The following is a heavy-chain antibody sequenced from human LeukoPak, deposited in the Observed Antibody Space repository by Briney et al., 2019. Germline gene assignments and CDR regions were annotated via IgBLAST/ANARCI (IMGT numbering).Heavy chain of an antibody. Sequence: GGSLRLSCTASGFTFSTYAMSWVRQAPGEGLEWVSGISGSGGSAYYTDSVKGRFTISRDNSKNTLHLQMSSLRAEDTALYYCVKDRCDRTTCPEVWGQGTLVTVSS. J-gene: IGHJ4*02. D-gene: IGHD2-2*01. CDR1: GFTFSTYA. V-gene: IGHV3-23*01. CDR2: ISGSGGSA. CDR3: VKDRCDRTTCPEV.